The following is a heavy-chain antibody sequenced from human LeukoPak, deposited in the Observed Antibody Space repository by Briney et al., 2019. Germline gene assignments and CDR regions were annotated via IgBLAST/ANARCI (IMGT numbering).Heavy chain of an antibody. V-gene: IGHV4-34*01. CDR2: INHSGST. D-gene: IGHD2-15*01. CDR1: GGSFSGYY. J-gene: IGHJ4*02. Sequence: SETLSLTCAVYGGSFSGYYWSWIRQPPGKGLEWIGEINHSGSTNYNPSLKSRVTISVDTSKNQFSLKLSSVTAADTAVYHCARGYCSGGSCLYYFDYWGQGTLVTVSS. CDR3: ARGYCSGGSCLYYFDY.